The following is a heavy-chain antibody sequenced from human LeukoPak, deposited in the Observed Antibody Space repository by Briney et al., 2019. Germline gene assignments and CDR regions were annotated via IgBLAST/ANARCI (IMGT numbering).Heavy chain of an antibody. J-gene: IGHJ4*02. CDR1: GGSFSGYY. Sequence: PSETLSLTCAVYGGSFSGYYWSWIRQPPGKGLEWIGEINHSGSTNYNPSHKSRVTISVDTSKNQFSLKLSSVTAADTAVYYCAGLDSSGYHDWGQGTLVTVSS. CDR3: AGLDSSGYHD. D-gene: IGHD3-22*01. V-gene: IGHV4-34*01. CDR2: INHSGST.